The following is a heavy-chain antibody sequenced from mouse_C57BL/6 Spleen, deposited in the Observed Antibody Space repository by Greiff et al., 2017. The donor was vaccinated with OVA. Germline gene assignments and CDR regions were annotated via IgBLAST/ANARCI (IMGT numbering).Heavy chain of an antibody. CDR3: ARGGITTGPFAY. J-gene: IGHJ3*01. CDR1: GYTFTDYN. CDR2: INPNNGGT. V-gene: IGHV1-18*01. Sequence: VQLQQSGPELVKPGASVKIPCKASGYTFTDYNMDWVKQSHGKSLEWIGDINPNNGGTIYNQKFKGKATLTVDKSSSTAYMELRSLTSEDTAVYYCARGGITTGPFAYWGQGTLVTVSA. D-gene: IGHD1-1*01.